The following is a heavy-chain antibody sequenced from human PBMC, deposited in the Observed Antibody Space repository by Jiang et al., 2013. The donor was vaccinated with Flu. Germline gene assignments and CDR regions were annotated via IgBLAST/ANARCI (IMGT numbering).Heavy chain of an antibody. V-gene: IGHV3-30*18. CDR3: AKDRGSGYYLAALDI. CDR1: GFTFSTYG. J-gene: IGHJ3*02. CDR2: ISYDGRRK. D-gene: IGHD5-12*01. Sequence: VQLVESGGGVVQPGRSLRLSCAASGFTFSTYGMHWVRQAPGKGLEWVAVISYDGRRKYYADSVKGRFTSSRDTSKNTLYVQMNSLRAEDTAVYYCAKDRGSGYYLAALDIWGQRAMVTVSS.